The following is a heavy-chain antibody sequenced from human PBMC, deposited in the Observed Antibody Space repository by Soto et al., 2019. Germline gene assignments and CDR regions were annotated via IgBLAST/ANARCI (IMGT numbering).Heavy chain of an antibody. D-gene: IGHD1-7*01. Sequence: WASVKVSCKASGYTFTGYYMHWVRQAPGQGLEWMGWINPNSGGTNYAQKFQGRVTMTRDTSISTAYMELSRLRSDDTAVYYCAREAGTTTGHGGDWFDPWGQGTLVTVSS. CDR1: GYTFTGYY. J-gene: IGHJ5*02. V-gene: IGHV1-2*02. CDR2: INPNSGGT. CDR3: AREAGTTTGHGGDWFDP.